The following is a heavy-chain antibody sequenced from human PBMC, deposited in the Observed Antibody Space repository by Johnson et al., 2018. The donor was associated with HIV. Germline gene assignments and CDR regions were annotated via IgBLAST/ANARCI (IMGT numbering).Heavy chain of an antibody. CDR2: ISYDGSNK. Sequence: QVQLVESGGGVVQPGRSLRLSCAASRFTFNSYAMHWVRQASGKGLEWVAVISYDGSNKYYADSVKGRFTISRDNSKNTLFLQMNSLRAEDTAVYYCAKTRMGGILDAFDLWGQGTMVIVS. CDR1: RFTFNSYA. D-gene: IGHD3-10*01. CDR3: AKTRMGGILDAFDL. V-gene: IGHV3-30-3*02. J-gene: IGHJ3*01.